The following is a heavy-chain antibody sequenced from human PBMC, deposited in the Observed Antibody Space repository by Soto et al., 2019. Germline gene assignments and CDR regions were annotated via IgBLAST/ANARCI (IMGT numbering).Heavy chain of an antibody. D-gene: IGHD2-15*01. V-gene: IGHV3-74*01. CDR3: ARVYWSGGSCYHLDY. CDR1: GFTFSSYW. J-gene: IGHJ4*02. CDR2: INSDGSST. Sequence: EVQLVESGGGLVQPGGSLRLSCAASGFTFSSYWMHWVRQAPGKGLVWVSRINSDGSSTSYADSVKGRFTISRDNAKNTLYLQMKSLRAEDTAVYYCARVYWSGGSCYHLDYWCQGTLVTVSS.